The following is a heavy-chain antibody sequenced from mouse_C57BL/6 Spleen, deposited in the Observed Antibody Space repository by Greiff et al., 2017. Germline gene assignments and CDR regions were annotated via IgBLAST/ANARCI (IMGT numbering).Heavy chain of an antibody. V-gene: IGHV1-9*01. CDR1: GYTFTGYW. CDR3: ASGSGDSNYDYAMDY. CDR2: FLPGSGST. D-gene: IGHD2-5*01. Sequence: QVQLQQSGAELMKPGASVKLSCKATGYTFTGYWIEWVKQRPGHGLEWIGEFLPGSGSTNYNEKFKGKATFTADTSSNTAYMQLGSLTTEDSTIYYCASGSGDSNYDYAMDYWGQGTSVTVSS. J-gene: IGHJ4*01.